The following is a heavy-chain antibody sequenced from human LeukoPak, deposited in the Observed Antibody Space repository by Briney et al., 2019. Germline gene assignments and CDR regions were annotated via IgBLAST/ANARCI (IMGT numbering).Heavy chain of an antibody. CDR2: INHSGST. CDR3: ARVTIFGVVKLRYYYYYMDV. CDR1: GGSFSGYY. J-gene: IGHJ6*03. Sequence: SETLSLTCAVYGGSFSGYYWSWIRQPPGKGLEWIGEINHSGSTNYNPSLKSRVTISVDTSKNQFSLKLSSVTAADTAVYYCARVTIFGVVKLRYYYYYMDVWGKGTTVTVSS. D-gene: IGHD3-3*01. V-gene: IGHV4-34*01.